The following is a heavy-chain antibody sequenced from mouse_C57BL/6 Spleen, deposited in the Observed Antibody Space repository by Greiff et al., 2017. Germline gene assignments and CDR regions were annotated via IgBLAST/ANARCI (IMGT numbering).Heavy chain of an antibody. D-gene: IGHD3-3*01. CDR2: IYPGSGNT. CDR3: ARPGDEGGYFDY. V-gene: IGHV1-76*01. J-gene: IGHJ2*01. Sequence: VKLMESGAELVRPGASVKLSCKASGYTFTDYYINWVKQRPGQGLEWIARIYPGSGNTYYNEKFKGKATLTAEKSSSTAYMQVSSLTSGDSAVYFCARPGDEGGYFDYWGQGTTLTVSS. CDR1: GYTFTDYY.